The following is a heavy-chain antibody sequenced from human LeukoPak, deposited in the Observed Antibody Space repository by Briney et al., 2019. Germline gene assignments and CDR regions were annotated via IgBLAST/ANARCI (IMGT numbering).Heavy chain of an antibody. V-gene: IGHV4-34*01. J-gene: IGHJ5*02. CDR3: ARRGFGYGLLGGP. Sequence: PSETLSLTCAVYGGSFSGYYWSWIRQPPGKGLEWIGEINHSGSTNYNPSLKSRVTISVDTSKNQFSLKLSSVTAADTAVYYCARRGFGYGLLGGPWGQGTLVTVSS. CDR1: GGSFSGYY. D-gene: IGHD3-10*01. CDR2: INHSGST.